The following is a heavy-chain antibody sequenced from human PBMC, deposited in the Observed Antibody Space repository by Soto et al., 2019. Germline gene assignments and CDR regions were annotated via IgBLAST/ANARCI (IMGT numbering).Heavy chain of an antibody. J-gene: IGHJ6*02. Sequence: SVKVSYKASGGTFSSYAISWVRQAPGQGLEWMGGIIPIFGTANYAQKFQGRVTITADESTSTAYMELSSLRSEDTAVYYCAREGPVGPLTGANRRYYYYGMDVWGQGTTVTVSS. V-gene: IGHV1-69*13. CDR2: IIPIFGTA. CDR3: AREGPVGPLTGANRRYYYYGMDV. CDR1: GGTFSSYA.